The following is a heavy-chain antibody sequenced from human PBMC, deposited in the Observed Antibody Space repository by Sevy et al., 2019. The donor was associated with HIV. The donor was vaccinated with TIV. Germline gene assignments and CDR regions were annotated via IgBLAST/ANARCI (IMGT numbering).Heavy chain of an antibody. D-gene: IGHD3-22*01. CDR3: ARDLSKSWKDYYDSSGYYRDDAFDI. J-gene: IGHJ3*02. CDR2: IIPIFGTA. CDR1: GGTFSSYA. V-gene: IGHV1-69*13. Sequence: ASVKVSCKASGGTFSSYAISWVRQAPGQGLEWMGGIIPIFGTANYAQKFQGRVTITADESTSTAYMELSSLVSEDTAVYYCARDLSKSWKDYYDSSGYYRDDAFDIWGQGTMVTVSS.